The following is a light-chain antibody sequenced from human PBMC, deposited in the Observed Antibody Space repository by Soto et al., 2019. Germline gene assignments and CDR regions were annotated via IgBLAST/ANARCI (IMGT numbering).Light chain of an antibody. CDR1: QSISSY. CDR2: AAS. J-gene: IGKJ4*01. V-gene: IGKV1-39*01. Sequence: DIQMTQSPSSLSASVGDRVTITCRASQSISSYLNWYQQKPGKAPKLLIYAASSLQSGVPSRFSGSGPGTDFTLTISSLQPEDVATYYCQQSSSTPLTFGGGTKVEIK. CDR3: QQSSSTPLT.